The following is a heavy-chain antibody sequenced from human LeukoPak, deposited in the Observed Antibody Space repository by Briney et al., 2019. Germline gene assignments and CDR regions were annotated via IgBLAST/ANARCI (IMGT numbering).Heavy chain of an antibody. CDR2: VSGSNNYV. CDR3: ARDIVGATGDAFDI. CDR1: GFTFSSYS. J-gene: IGHJ3*02. Sequence: GGSLRLSCVASGFTFSSYSMNWVRQAPGKEPEWVSSVSGSNNYVYYADSVRGRFTISRDNARNSLNLQMNSLRAEDTAVYYCARDIVGATGDAFDIWGQGTMVTVSS. V-gene: IGHV3-21*01. D-gene: IGHD1-26*01.